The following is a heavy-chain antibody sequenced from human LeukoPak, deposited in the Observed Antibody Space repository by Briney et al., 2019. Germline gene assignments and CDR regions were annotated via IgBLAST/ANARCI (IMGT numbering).Heavy chain of an antibody. V-gene: IGHV1-69*04. Sequence: SVKVSCKASGGTFSSYTISWVRQAPGQGLEWMGRIIPILGIANYAQKFQGRVTITADKSTSTAYMEQSSLRSEDTAVYYCARELKGIVVVPAALSYWYFDLWGRGTLVTVSS. D-gene: IGHD2-2*01. CDR2: IIPILGIA. CDR3: ARELKGIVVVPAALSYWYFDL. CDR1: GGTFSSYT. J-gene: IGHJ2*01.